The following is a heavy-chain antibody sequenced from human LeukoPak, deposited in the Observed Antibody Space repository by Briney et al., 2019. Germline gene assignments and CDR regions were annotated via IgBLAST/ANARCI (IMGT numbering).Heavy chain of an antibody. CDR3: AKDSRWGSRYFDL. V-gene: IGHV3-23*01. J-gene: IGHJ2*01. Sequence: GGSLRLSCAASGFTFSSYAMSWVRQAPGKGLEWVPAISGSGGSTYYADSVKGRFTISRDNSKNTLYVQMNSLRAEDTAVYYCAKDSRWGSRYFDLWGRGTLVSVSS. D-gene: IGHD7-27*01. CDR2: ISGSGGST. CDR1: GFTFSSYA.